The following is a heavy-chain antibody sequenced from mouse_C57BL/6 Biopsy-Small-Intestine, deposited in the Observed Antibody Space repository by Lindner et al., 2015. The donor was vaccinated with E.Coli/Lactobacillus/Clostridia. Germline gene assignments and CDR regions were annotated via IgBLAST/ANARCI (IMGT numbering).Heavy chain of an antibody. V-gene: IGHV5-17*01. CDR2: ISSDSSTI. CDR1: GFTFSDYG. CDR3: ARPRFYAMDY. Sequence: VQLQESGGGLVKPGGPLKLSCAASGFTFSDYGVHWVRQAPEKGLEWVAYISSDSSTIYYADTVKGRFSISRDNAKSTLFLQMTSLRSEDTAMYYCARPRFYAMDYWGQGTSVTVSS. J-gene: IGHJ4*01.